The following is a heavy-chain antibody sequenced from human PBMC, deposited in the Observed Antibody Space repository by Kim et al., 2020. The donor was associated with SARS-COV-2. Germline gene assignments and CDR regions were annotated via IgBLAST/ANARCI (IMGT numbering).Heavy chain of an antibody. Sequence: NYEQKFQDRVTIAADEATSTAYKELSSLRSEDTAVYYCAIGDYGENAFDIWGQGTMVTVSS. V-gene: IGHV1-69*01. J-gene: IGHJ3*02. D-gene: IGHD4-17*01. CDR3: AIGDYGENAFDI.